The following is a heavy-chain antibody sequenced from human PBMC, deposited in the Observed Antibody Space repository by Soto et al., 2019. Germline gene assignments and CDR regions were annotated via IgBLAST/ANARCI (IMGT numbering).Heavy chain of an antibody. CDR2: ISWNSGSI. J-gene: IGHJ6*02. V-gene: IGHV3-9*01. D-gene: IGHD2-15*01. Sequence: EVQLVESGGGLVQPGRSLRLSCAASGFTFDDYAMHWVRQAPGKGLEWVSGISWNSGSIGYADSVKGRFTISRDNAKNTLYLQMNSLRAEDTAVYYCAKDLRYCSGGSCYPYYYYGMDVWGQGTTVTVSS. CDR1: GFTFDDYA. CDR3: AKDLRYCSGGSCYPYYYYGMDV.